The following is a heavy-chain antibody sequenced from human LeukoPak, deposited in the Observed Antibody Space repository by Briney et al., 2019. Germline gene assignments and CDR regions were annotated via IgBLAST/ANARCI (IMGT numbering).Heavy chain of an antibody. CDR3: ARDHTGETFFDAFDI. Sequence: GASVTVSCKSSGYAFTVHGISWVRQAPGQGLEWMGWISPYNGQTKFAQKFQGRVTLTIDTYRSIVYMEVKSLRSDDTAVYYCARDHTGETFFDAFDIWGQGTMVTVAS. D-gene: IGHD1-1*01. J-gene: IGHJ3*02. CDR2: ISPYNGQT. CDR1: GYAFTVHG. V-gene: IGHV1-18*01.